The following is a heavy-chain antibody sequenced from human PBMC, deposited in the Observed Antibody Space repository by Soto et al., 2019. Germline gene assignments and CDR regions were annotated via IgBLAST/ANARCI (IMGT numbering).Heavy chain of an antibody. V-gene: IGHV3-23*01. CDR3: AKDNSYGDYTNTQHFDY. CDR2: ITGSGDHT. D-gene: IGHD4-17*01. J-gene: IGHJ4*02. Sequence: GGSLRLSCTASGFTFSSCAMTWVRQTPGKGLEWVSTITGSGDHTYYADFVEGRFTISRDNSKNTLYLQMNSLRAEGTAVYYCAKDNSYGDYTNTQHFDYWGQGTLVTVSS. CDR1: GFTFSSCA.